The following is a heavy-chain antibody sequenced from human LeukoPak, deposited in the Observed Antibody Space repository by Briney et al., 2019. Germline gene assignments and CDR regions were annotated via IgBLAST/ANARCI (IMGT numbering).Heavy chain of an antibody. CDR2: ISGSGGST. V-gene: IGHV3-23*01. J-gene: IGHJ4*02. D-gene: IGHD5-12*01. CDR1: GFTFSSYN. Sequence: GGSLRLSCAASGFTFSSYNMNWVRQAPGQGLEWVSAISGSGGSTYYADSVKGRFTISRDNSKNTLYLQMNSLRAEDTAVYYCAKPPGVATFYFDYWGQGTLVTVSS. CDR3: AKPPGVATFYFDY.